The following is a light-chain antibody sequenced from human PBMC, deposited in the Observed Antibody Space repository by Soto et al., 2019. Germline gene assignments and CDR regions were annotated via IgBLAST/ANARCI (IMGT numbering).Light chain of an antibody. Sequence: DIQLTQSPSFLSASVGDRVTITCRASQGISSYLAWYQQKPGKAPKLLIYAASTLQSGVPSRFSGSGSGTEFTLTISSLQPEDFATYYCQQLNSYPLAFGQGTKVKSN. J-gene: IGKJ1*01. CDR3: QQLNSYPLA. CDR1: QGISSY. V-gene: IGKV1-9*01. CDR2: AAS.